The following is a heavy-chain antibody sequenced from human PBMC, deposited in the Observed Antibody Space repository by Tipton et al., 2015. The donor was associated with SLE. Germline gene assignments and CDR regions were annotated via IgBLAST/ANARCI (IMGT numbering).Heavy chain of an antibody. J-gene: IGHJ6*02. Sequence: GSLRLSCAASGFTFSSYSMNWVRQAPGKGLEWVANIKQDGSEKYYVDSVKGRFTISRDNAKNSLYLQMNSLRAEDTAVYYCARDRVATLYYYYYYGMDVWGQGTTVTVSS. CDR3: ARDRVATLYYYYYYGMDV. D-gene: IGHD5-12*01. CDR2: IKQDGSEK. V-gene: IGHV3-7*01. CDR1: GFTFSSYS.